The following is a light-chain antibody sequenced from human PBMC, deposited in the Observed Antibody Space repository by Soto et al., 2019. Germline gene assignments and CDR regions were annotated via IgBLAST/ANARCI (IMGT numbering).Light chain of an antibody. J-gene: IGKJ1*01. CDR1: QSVNSGS. V-gene: IGKV3-20*01. Sequence: DIALTQSPGTLSLSPGDRATISCRASQSVNSGSLAWYQQRPGQAPRLLIYGATIRATGIPDKFSGSGSGTDFTLTISRLEPEDFAVYYCQQYGSSVRTFGQGTKVEIK. CDR2: GAT. CDR3: QQYGSSVRT.